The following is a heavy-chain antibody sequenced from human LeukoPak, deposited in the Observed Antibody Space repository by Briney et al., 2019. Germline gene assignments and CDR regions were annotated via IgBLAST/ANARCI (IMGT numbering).Heavy chain of an antibody. D-gene: IGHD1-26*01. J-gene: IGHJ4*02. Sequence: GGSLRLSCTASGFTFGDYAMSWVRQAPGKGLEWVGFIRSKAYGGTTEYAASVKGRFTISRDDSKSIAYLQMNSLKTEDTAVYYCTREYSGSYPFDYWGQGTLVTVSS. CDR2: IRSKAYGGTT. CDR3: TREYSGSYPFDY. V-gene: IGHV3-49*04. CDR1: GFTFGDYA.